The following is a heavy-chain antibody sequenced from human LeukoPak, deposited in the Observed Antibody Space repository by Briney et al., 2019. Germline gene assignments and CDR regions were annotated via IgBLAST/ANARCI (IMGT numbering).Heavy chain of an antibody. V-gene: IGHV3-74*01. J-gene: IGHJ3*01. CDR2: INSDGKTT. CDR3: ARDLMVRGVIL. D-gene: IGHD3-10*01. CDR1: GFTFSIYW. Sequence: GGSLRLSCAASGFTFSIYWMHWVRQAAGKGPVWVSHINSDGKTTNYADSVKGRFTISRDNAKNTLYLQMNSLRAEDTAVYYCARDLMVRGVILWGQGTMVTVSS.